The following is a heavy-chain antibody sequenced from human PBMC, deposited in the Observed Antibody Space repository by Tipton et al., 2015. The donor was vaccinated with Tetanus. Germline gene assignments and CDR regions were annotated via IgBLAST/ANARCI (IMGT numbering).Heavy chain of an antibody. J-gene: IGHJ4*02. CDR1: DGPVSSGGFY. D-gene: IGHD1-14*01. CDR3: ARGTGDY. CDR2: IYYSGST. V-gene: IGHV4-61*08. Sequence: TLSLTCSVSDGPVSSGGFYWGWVRQVTGKGLEWIGYIYYSGSTNYNPSLKSRVTISVDTSKNQFSLKLSSVTAADTAVYYCARGTGDYWGQGTLVTVSS.